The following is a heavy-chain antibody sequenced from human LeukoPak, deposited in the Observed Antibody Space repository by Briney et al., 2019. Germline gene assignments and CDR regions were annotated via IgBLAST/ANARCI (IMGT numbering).Heavy chain of an antibody. CDR2: IYYSGST. J-gene: IGHJ4*02. CDR1: GGSISSYY. D-gene: IGHD2-15*01. V-gene: IGHV4-59*01. Sequence: SETLSLTCTASGGSISSYYWSWIRQPPGKGLEWIGYIYYSGSTNYNPSLKSRVTISVDTSKNQFSLKLSSVTAADTAVYYCALGGYGGNSHFDYWGQGTLVTVSS. CDR3: ALGGYGGNSHFDY.